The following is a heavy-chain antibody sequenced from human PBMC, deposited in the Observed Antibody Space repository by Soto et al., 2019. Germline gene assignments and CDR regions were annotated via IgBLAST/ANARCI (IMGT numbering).Heavy chain of an antibody. CDR3: ATVDNYSGSGI. CDR1: GFTFSNYG. J-gene: IGHJ4*02. Sequence: QVQLVESGGGVVQPGRSLRLSCAASGFTFSNYGMHWVRQAPGKGLEWVAVIWYDGTTKYYADSVQGRFTISRDNSKNTLYLQMNSLRADDTAVYYCATVDNYSGSGIWGQGTLVTVSS. D-gene: IGHD3-10*01. CDR2: IWYDGTTK. V-gene: IGHV3-33*01.